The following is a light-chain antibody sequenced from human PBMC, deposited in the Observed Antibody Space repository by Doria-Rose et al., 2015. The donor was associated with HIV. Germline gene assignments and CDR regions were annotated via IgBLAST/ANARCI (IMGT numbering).Light chain of an antibody. Sequence: DIRMTQSPESLGMSLGEMAALNCKSNQSLLYTSTNYLAWYQQKPGQPPKLLIYWASTRQSGVPARVSGSGSGTDVTLTISSLEAEDVAVYYCQQYYDTPSFGPGTTVDIK. CDR3: QQYYDTPS. CDR2: WAS. V-gene: IGKV4-1*01. J-gene: IGKJ3*01. CDR1: QSLLYTSTNY.